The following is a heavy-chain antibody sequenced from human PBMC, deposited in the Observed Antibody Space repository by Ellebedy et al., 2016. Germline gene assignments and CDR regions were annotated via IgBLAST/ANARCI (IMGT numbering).Heavy chain of an antibody. CDR1: GFMFNSFF. Sequence: GESLKISXAASGFMFNSFFMGWVRQAPGGGLEWVSTISAGGDITFSADSVKGRFTISRDNSRDTLYLQMNSLRAEDTAVYYCYYGHYSASWGQGTLVTVSS. CDR2: ISAGGDIT. V-gene: IGHV3-23*01. J-gene: IGHJ4*02. CDR3: YYGHYSAS. D-gene: IGHD4-17*01.